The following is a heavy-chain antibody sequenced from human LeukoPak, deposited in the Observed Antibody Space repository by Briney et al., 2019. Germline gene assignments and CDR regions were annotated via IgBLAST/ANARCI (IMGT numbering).Heavy chain of an antibody. CDR1: GITVSKYW. J-gene: IGHJ6*02. CDR2: IHSDGSTT. V-gene: IGHV3-74*01. CDR3: TRDANHYGGMDV. Sequence: PGGSLRLSCAVPGITVSKYWMHWVRQVPGKGLVWVSRIHSDGSTTDYADSVKGRFTITRDSAKNTLHLEMNSLRVEDTAVYYCTRDANHYGGMDVWGQGTTVTVSS.